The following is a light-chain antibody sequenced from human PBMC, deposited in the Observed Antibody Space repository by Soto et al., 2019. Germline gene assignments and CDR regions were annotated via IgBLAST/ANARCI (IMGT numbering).Light chain of an antibody. CDR1: QSVSSSY. J-gene: IGKJ1*01. CDR3: QQYGSSPRT. Sequence: EIMLTQSPGTLSLSTGERATLSCRASQSVSSSYLAWYQQKPGQAPRLLIYGASSRATGIPDRFSGSGSGTDFTLTISRLEPEDFVVYYCQQYGSSPRTFGQGTKVDIK. CDR2: GAS. V-gene: IGKV3-20*01.